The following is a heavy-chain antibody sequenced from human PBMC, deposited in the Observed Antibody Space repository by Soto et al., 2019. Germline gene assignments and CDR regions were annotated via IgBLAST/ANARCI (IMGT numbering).Heavy chain of an antibody. J-gene: IGHJ4*02. CDR2: IWNDGSKK. CDR3: VTGNQTFFDY. Sequence: QVLLVETGGGVVQPGRSLRLSCAASGFTFRTFGMHWVRQAPGKGLEWVSVIWNDGSKKFYADSVKGRFTISRDNSNTTLYLQMDSLRPEDTAVYYCVTGNQTFFDYWGQGTLVTVSS. V-gene: IGHV3-33*01. D-gene: IGHD1-1*01. CDR1: GFTFRTFG.